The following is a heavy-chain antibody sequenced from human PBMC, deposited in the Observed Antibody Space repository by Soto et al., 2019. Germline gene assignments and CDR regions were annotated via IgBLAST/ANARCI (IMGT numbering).Heavy chain of an antibody. CDR2: IRGTGGST. Sequence: EVQLLESGGGLVQPGGSLRLSCAASGFTFRSYAMSWVRQAPGKGLEWVSAIRGTGGSTYYADSVKGRFTISRDNSKNTLYLQMNSLRAEDTAVYYCAKEGFRCSGGSCLPDYWGQGTLVTVSS. D-gene: IGHD2-15*01. V-gene: IGHV3-23*01. CDR3: AKEGFRCSGGSCLPDY. J-gene: IGHJ4*02. CDR1: GFTFRSYA.